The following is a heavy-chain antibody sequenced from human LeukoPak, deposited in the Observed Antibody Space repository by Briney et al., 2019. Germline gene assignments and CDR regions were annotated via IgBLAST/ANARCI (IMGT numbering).Heavy chain of an antibody. CDR2: IYYSGAS. CDR1: GGSLSSSLHY. J-gene: IGHJ4*02. CDR3: ARRLGGIFDY. D-gene: IGHD3-3*02. V-gene: IGHV4-39*01. Sequence: SETLSLTCTVSGGSLSSSLHYWGWVRQPPVKCLQWLGDIYYSGASSFSPSLRSRLSISVDLSNNQFSLNLSSVTAADTGVYFCARRLGGIFDYWGPGARVTVSS.